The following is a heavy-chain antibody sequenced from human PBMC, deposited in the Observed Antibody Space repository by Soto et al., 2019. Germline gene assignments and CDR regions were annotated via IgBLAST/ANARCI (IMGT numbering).Heavy chain of an antibody. V-gene: IGHV4-39*02. CDR1: GGSISSSNYY. J-gene: IGHJ4*02. D-gene: IGHD6-19*01. Sequence: PSETLSLTCTVSGGSISSSNYYWGWIRQPPGKGLEWIGSIYYSGSTYYNPSLKSRVTISVDTSKNQFSLKLTSVTAADTAVYYCARDSSGRNYYFDYWGQGTLVTVSS. CDR2: IYYSGST. CDR3: ARDSSGRNYYFDY.